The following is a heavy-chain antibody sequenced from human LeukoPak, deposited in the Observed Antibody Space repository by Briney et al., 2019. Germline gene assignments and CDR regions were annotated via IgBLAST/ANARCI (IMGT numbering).Heavy chain of an antibody. CDR2: VVYSGST. D-gene: IGHD2-21*02. CDR1: GGSISSGFYY. Sequence: KPSETLSLTCTLSGGSISSGFYYWGWIRQPPGKGLEWIGGVVYSGSTYYNSSLKSRVTKSVDTSKNQFSLRLSSVTAADTAVYYCARERGEVVTATPYCYFDLWGRGTLVAVSS. J-gene: IGHJ2*01. CDR3: ARERGEVVTATPYCYFDL. V-gene: IGHV4-39*07.